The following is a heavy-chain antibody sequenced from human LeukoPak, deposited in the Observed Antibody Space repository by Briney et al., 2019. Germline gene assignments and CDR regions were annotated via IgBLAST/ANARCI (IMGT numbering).Heavy chain of an antibody. CDR2: INSGSSTI. J-gene: IGHJ4*02. Sequence: KAGGSLRLSCAASGFTFSDYSMNWVRQAPGKGLEWVSYINSGSSTIYYVDSVEGRFTISRDNAKNSLYLQMNSLRDEDTAVYHCARTRSKVGTPTFDYWGQGTLVTVSS. CDR1: GFTFSDYS. CDR3: ARTRSKVGTPTFDY. V-gene: IGHV3-48*02. D-gene: IGHD4-23*01.